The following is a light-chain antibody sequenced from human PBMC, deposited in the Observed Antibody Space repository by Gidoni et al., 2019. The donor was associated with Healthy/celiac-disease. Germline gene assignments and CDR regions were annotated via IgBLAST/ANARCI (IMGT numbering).Light chain of an antibody. CDR2: GAS. CDR1: QSVSSSY. CDR3: QQYGSSPPTWT. J-gene: IGKJ1*01. V-gene: IGKV3-20*01. Sequence: EIVLTQSTGTLSLAPGERATLSCRASQSVSSSYLAWYQQKPGQAPRLLIYGASSRATGLPDRFSGSGSGTDFTLTISRLEPEDFAVYYCQQYGSSPPTWTFXXXTKVEIK.